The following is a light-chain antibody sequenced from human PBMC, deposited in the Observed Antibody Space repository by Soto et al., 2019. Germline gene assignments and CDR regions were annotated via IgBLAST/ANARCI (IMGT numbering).Light chain of an antibody. V-gene: IGKV2-30*01. J-gene: IGKJ2*01. CDR1: ESLLYSDGNTY. CDR2: KVS. CDR3: IQGTHWPYT. Sequence: DVVMTQSPRSLPVTLGQPASISCRSSESLLYSDGNTYLNWFQQRPGQSPRRLIYKVSNRDSAVPDKFSGTGSGTDFTLKISRVAAEDVGIYYCIQGTHWPYTFGQGTKLEIQ.